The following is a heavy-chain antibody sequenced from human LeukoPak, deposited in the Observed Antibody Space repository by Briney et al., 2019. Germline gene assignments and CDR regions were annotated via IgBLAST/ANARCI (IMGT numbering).Heavy chain of an antibody. CDR1: GFTFSNYG. V-gene: IGHV4-38-2*01. CDR3: ARGVGTYSSSWLDY. CDR2: IYYSGST. J-gene: IGHJ4*02. Sequence: GSLRLSCAASGFTFSNYGIHWVRQPPGKGLEWIGSIYYSGSTYYNPSLKSRVTISVDTSKNQFSLKLSSVTAADTAVYYCARGVGTYSSSWLDYWGQGTLVTVSS. D-gene: IGHD6-13*01.